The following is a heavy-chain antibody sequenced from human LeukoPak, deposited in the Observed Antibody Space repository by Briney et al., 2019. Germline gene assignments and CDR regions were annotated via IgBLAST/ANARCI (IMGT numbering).Heavy chain of an antibody. V-gene: IGHV1-3*01. Sequence: VASVKVSCKASGYTFTSYAMHWVRQAPGQRREWMGWINAGNGNTKYSQKFQGRVTITRDTSASTAYMEVSRLRSDDTAVYYCAREPIGGPSGWYSNWFDPWGQGTPVTVSS. CDR1: GYTFTSYA. D-gene: IGHD6-19*01. CDR2: INAGNGNT. CDR3: AREPIGGPSGWYSNWFDP. J-gene: IGHJ5*02.